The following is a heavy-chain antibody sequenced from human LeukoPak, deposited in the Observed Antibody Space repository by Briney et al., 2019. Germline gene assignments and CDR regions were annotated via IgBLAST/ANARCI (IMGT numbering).Heavy chain of an antibody. Sequence: GGSLRLSCAASGFTFSSYEMNWVRQAPGKGLEWVSYISSSGSTIYYADSVTGRFTISRDNSKNMLFLQMSSLRAEDAAMYYCTREAIATGYAYDWGQGTLVTVFS. CDR3: TREAIATGYAYD. J-gene: IGHJ4*02. D-gene: IGHD3-16*01. CDR1: GFTFSSYE. V-gene: IGHV3-48*03. CDR2: ISSSGSTI.